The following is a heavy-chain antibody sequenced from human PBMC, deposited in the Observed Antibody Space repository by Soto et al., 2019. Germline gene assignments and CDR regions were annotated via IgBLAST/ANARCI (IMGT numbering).Heavy chain of an antibody. Sequence: QVQLQQSGPGLVKPSQTLSLTCDISGDSVSSNSAGWNWIRQTPSRGLEWLGRTYYRSKWYNNYAVSVKSRVSVNPDTAKKQFSLQLNSVTPEDTAVYYCARGSWDDVSGHYYMDVWGKGTTVTVSS. J-gene: IGHJ6*03. CDR3: ARGSWDDVSGHYYMDV. CDR2: TYYRSKWYN. V-gene: IGHV6-1*01. CDR1: GDSVSSNSAG. D-gene: IGHD1-26*01.